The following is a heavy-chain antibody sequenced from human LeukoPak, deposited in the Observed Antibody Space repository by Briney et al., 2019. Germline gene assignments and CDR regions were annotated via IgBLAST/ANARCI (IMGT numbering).Heavy chain of an antibody. CDR1: GFTFSSYG. J-gene: IGHJ4*02. CDR3: TALVPATMWTPY. V-gene: IGHV3-NL1*01. Sequence: GGSLRLSCAASGFTFSSYGMHWVRQAPGKGLEWVSVIYSGGSTFYADSVEGRFTISRDNSNNTLYLQMNSLRAEDTAVYYCTALVPATMWTPYWGPGTLVTVSS. D-gene: IGHD2-2*01. CDR2: IYSGGST.